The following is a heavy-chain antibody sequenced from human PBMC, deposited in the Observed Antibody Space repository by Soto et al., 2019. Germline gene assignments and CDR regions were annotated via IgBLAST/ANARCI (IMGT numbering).Heavy chain of an antibody. Sequence: SGPTLVNPTQTLTLTCTFSGFSLSTSQVGVGWIRQPPGKALEWLAHVYWNDAKYYSLSLKTRLTITKDTSKNQVVLTMTNMDPVDTATYFCSHLNTRGYYLDVWGQGALVTVSS. CDR2: VYWNDAK. CDR3: SHLNTRGYYLDV. V-gene: IGHV2-5*01. J-gene: IGHJ4*02. CDR1: GFSLSTSQVG.